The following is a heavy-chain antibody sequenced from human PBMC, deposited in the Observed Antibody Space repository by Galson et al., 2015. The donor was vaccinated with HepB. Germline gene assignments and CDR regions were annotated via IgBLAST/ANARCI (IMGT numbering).Heavy chain of an antibody. CDR3: ARGHALLGAVVY. CDR1: GFTFSSYW. D-gene: IGHD3-10*01. Sequence: SLRLSCAASGFTFSSYWMHWVRQAPGKGLVWVSRINSDESSTSYADSVQGRFTISRDNAKNTLYLQMNSLRAEDTAVYYCARGHALLGAVVYWGQGTLVTVSS. V-gene: IGHV3-74*01. CDR2: INSDESST. J-gene: IGHJ4*02.